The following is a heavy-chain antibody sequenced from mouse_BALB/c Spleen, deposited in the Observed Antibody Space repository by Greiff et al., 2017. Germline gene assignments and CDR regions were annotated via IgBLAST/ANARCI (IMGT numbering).Heavy chain of an antibody. CDR2: INPGSGGT. V-gene: IGHV1-54*03. CDR3: AREGDDHDGSAMDY. D-gene: IGHD2-4*01. J-gene: IGHJ4*01. CDR1: GYAFTNYL. Sequence: QVQLQQSGAELVRPGTSVKVSCKASGYAFTNYLIEWVKQRPGQGLEWIGVINPGSGGTNYNEKFKGKATLTADKSSSTAYMQLSSLTSDDSAVYFCAREGDDHDGSAMDYWGQGTSVTVSS.